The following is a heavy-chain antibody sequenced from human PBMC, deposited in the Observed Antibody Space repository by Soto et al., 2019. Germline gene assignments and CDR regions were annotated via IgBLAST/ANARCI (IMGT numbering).Heavy chain of an antibody. CDR1: GYTFTGYY. CDR3: ARGAGGSSWYGFDY. V-gene: IGHV1-2*04. Sequence: ASVKVSCKASGYTFTGYYMHWVRQAPGQGLEWMGWINPNSGGTNYAQKFQGWVTMTRDTSISTAYMELSRLRSDDTAVYYCARGAGGSSWYGFDYWGQGTLVTVSS. D-gene: IGHD6-13*01. J-gene: IGHJ4*02. CDR2: INPNSGGT.